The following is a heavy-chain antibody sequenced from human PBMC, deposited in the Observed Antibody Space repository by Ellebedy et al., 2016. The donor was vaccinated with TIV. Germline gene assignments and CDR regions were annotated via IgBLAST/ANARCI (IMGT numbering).Heavy chain of an antibody. V-gene: IGHV3-66*01. J-gene: IGHJ4*02. CDR1: GFTVSSNY. CDR2: IYSGGST. D-gene: IGHD3-10*01. CDR3: ARDFHGSGSYYNLGFDY. Sequence: PGGSLRLSCAASGFTVSSNYMSWVRQAPGKGLEWVSVIYSGGSTYYADSVKGRFTISRDNSKNTLYLQMNSLRAEDTAVYYCARDFHGSGSYYNLGFDYWGQGTLVTVSS.